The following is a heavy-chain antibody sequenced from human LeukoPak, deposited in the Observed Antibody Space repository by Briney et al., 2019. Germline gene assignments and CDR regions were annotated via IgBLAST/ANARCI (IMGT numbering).Heavy chain of an antibody. Sequence: SETLSLTCTVSGGSISSYYCSWIRQPAAKGLEWIGRIYTSGRTNYHPSLKSRVTMSVDTSKNQSYLKLSSVTAADTAVYYCARGPPYPIYGDYLIYYFDYWGQGTLVTVSS. V-gene: IGHV4-4*07. CDR2: IYTSGRT. CDR3: ARGPPYPIYGDYLIYYFDY. D-gene: IGHD4-17*01. CDR1: GGSISSYY. J-gene: IGHJ4*02.